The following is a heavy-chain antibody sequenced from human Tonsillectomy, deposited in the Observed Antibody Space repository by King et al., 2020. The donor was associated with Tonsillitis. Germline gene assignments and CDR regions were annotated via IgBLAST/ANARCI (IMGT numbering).Heavy chain of an antibody. V-gene: IGHV3-30*04. CDR3: ARDSGWWYDY. D-gene: IGHD2-15*01. CDR1: RFTFSSYA. Sequence: VQLVESGGGVVQPGRSLRLSCAASRFTFSSYAMHWVRQAPGKGLEWVAVISYDGSNKNYADSVKGRFTISRDNSKNTLYLQMNTLRTEDTAVYYCARDSGWWYDYWGQGTLVTVSS. CDR2: ISYDGSNK. J-gene: IGHJ4*02.